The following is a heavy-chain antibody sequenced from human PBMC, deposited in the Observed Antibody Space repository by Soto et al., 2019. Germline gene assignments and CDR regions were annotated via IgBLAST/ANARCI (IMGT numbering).Heavy chain of an antibody. CDR3: AKPPYSSSPGDYYYGMDV. D-gene: IGHD6-6*01. V-gene: IGHV3-23*01. J-gene: IGHJ6*02. Sequence: EVQLLESGGGLVQPGGSLRLSCAASGFTFSSYAMSWVRQAPGKGLEWVSAISGSGGSTYYADSVKGRFTISRDNSKNTLYLQMNSLRAEDTAVYYCAKPPYSSSPGDYYYGMDVWGQGTTVTVSS. CDR2: ISGSGGST. CDR1: GFTFSSYA.